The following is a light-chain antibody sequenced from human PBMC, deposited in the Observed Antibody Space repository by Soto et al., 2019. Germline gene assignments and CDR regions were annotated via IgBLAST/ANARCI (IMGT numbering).Light chain of an antibody. V-gene: IGKV2-28*01. J-gene: IGKJ1*01. CDR3: MQSQQSPPT. CDR1: QSLLQSNGYNY. Sequence: DLVMTQSPLSLPVTPGEPAAISCSSSQSLLQSNGYNYLDWYLQKPGQSPQLLIHFGSYRASGVPDRFSGSGSGTDFTLKIRRVEAEDVGVYYCMQSQQSPPTFGQGTKVEI. CDR2: FGS.